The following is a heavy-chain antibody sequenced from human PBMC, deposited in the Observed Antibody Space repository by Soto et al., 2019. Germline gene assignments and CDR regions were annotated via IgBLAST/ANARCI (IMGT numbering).Heavy chain of an antibody. Sequence: ASVKVSCEASGYTFTSYGISWVRQAPGQELEWMGWISAYNGNTNYAQKLQGRVTMTTDTSTSTAYMELRSLRSDNTAVYYCARGDCSGGSCLHRGDYWAQGNLVTVSS. CDR3: ARGDCSGGSCLHRGDY. V-gene: IGHV1-18*01. CDR2: ISAYNGNT. J-gene: IGHJ4*02. CDR1: GYTFTSYG. D-gene: IGHD2-15*01.